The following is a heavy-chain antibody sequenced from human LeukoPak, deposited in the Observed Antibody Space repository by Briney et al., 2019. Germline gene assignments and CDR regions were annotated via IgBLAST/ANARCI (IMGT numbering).Heavy chain of an antibody. J-gene: IGHJ4*02. CDR1: GFTFSIYA. CDR3: AKGRKWELPFDY. D-gene: IGHD1-26*01. Sequence: GGSLRLSCAASGFTFSIYAMSWVRQAPGKGLEWVSAISGSGGKTYYADSVKGRFTISRDNSKNTLYLQMNSLRAEDTAVYYCAKGRKWELPFDYWGQGTLVTVSS. V-gene: IGHV3-23*01. CDR2: ISGSGGKT.